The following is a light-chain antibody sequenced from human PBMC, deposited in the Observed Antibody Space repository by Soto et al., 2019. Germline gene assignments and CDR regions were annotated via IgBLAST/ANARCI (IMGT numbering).Light chain of an antibody. CDR3: LLEYNYPRT. CDR2: AAT. V-gene: IGKV1-6*02. J-gene: IGKJ1*01. Sequence: IQMTQSPSSLSASGGDRVNITCRASQGSRNDLGWYQQKPGEAPNLLIYAATSLRSGVPSRFSGSGSGTDFTLTISSLQPEDFATYYCLLEYNYPRTFGKGNKVEVK. CDR1: QGSRND.